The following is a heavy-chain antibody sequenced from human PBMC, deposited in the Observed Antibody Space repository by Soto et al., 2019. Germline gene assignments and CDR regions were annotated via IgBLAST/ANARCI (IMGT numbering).Heavy chain of an antibody. V-gene: IGHV1-2*02. CDR1: GFSFTGYY. J-gene: IGHJ5*02. CDR2: INAHSGGT. D-gene: IGHD6-6*01. Sequence: ASVKVSCKASGFSFTGYYIHWLRQAPGQGLGWMGWINAHSGGTEYARKFQGRVTLTRDTSIATAYLTLTSLTSDDTALYYCAKDLTRQLAYWLDPWGQGTQVTVSS. CDR3: AKDLTRQLAYWLDP.